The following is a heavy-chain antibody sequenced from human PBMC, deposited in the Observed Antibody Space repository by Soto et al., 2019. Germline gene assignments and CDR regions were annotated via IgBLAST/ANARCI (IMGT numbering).Heavy chain of an antibody. D-gene: IGHD3-10*01. V-gene: IGHV1-69*06. CDR2: IIPIFGTA. Sequence: ASVKVSCKASGGTFSSYAISWVRQAPGQGLEWMGGIIPIFGTANYAQKFQGRVTITADKSTSTAYMELSSLRSGDTAVYYCARPPAGGDYYYYYGMDVWGQGTTVTVSS. J-gene: IGHJ6*02. CDR3: ARPPAGGDYYYYYGMDV. CDR1: GGTFSSYA.